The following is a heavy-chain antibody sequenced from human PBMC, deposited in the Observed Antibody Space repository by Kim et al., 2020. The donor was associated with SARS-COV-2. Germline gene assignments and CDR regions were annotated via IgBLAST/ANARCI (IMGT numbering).Heavy chain of an antibody. D-gene: IGHD2-21*01. CDR2: ISGSGGST. CDR3: AKLGVAKTAVVVWGFDY. CDR1: GFTFSSYA. Sequence: GGSLRLSCAASGFTFSSYAMSWVRQAPGKGLEWVSAISGSGGSTYYADSVKGRFTISRDNSKNTLYLQMNSLRAEDTAVYYCAKLGVAKTAVVVWGFDYWGQGTLVTVSS. J-gene: IGHJ4*02. V-gene: IGHV3-23*01.